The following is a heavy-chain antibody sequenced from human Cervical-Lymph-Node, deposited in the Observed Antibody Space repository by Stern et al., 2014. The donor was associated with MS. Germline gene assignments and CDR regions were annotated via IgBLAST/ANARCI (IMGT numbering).Heavy chain of an antibody. CDR1: GYNFIDHA. CDR2: NNGGPVTT. V-gene: IGHV1-3*01. Sequence: QEQLVQSGAEVKKPGASMTISCKTSGYNFIDHAIHWVRQAPGQRLEWMGWNNGGPVTTKYSQKFQGRVIFTRYKAASAAYMDLSSLSPDDTAVYYCARQPDYSDFLDFWGQGTLVTVSS. CDR3: ARQPDYSDFLDF. J-gene: IGHJ4*02. D-gene: IGHD4-11*01.